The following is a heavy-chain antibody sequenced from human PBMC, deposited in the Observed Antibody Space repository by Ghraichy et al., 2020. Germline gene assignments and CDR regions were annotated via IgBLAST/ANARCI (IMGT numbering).Heavy chain of an antibody. CDR2: INPSGGST. CDR1: GYTFTSYY. V-gene: IGHV1-46*01. J-gene: IGHJ6*02. CDR3: ARDGPITIFGVVIIPYYYYYGMDV. D-gene: IGHD3-3*01. Sequence: ASVKVSCKASGYTFTSYYMHWVRQAPGQGLEWMGIINPSGGSTSYAQKFQGRVTMTRDTSTSTVYMELSSLRSEDTAVYYCARDGPITIFGVVIIPYYYYYGMDVWGQGTTVTVSS.